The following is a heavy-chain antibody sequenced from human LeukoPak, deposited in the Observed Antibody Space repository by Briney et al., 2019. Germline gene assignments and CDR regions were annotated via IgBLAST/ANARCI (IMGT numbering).Heavy chain of an antibody. V-gene: IGHV1-69*05. Sequence: SVKVSCKASGGTFSRYAISWVRQAPGQGLEWMGGIIPIFGTANYAQKFQGRVTITTDESTSTAYMELSSLRSEDTAVYYCARGTRDGYNTPFDYWGQGTLVTVSS. CDR2: IIPIFGTA. CDR1: GGTFSRYA. CDR3: ARGTRDGYNTPFDY. J-gene: IGHJ4*02. D-gene: IGHD5-24*01.